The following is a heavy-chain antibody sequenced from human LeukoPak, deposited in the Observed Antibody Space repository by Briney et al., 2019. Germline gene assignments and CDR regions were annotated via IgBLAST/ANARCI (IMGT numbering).Heavy chain of an antibody. CDR3: ARGSSWYTPFQH. V-gene: IGHV1-46*01. D-gene: IGHD6-13*01. J-gene: IGHJ1*01. CDR2: INPSGGST. CDR1: GYTFTSYY. Sequence: ASVKVSCKASGYTFTSYYMHWVRQAPGQGLEWMGIINPSGGSTNYAQKFQVRVTMTRDTSTSTVYMELSSLRSEDTAVYYCARGSSWYTPFQHWGQGTLVTVSS.